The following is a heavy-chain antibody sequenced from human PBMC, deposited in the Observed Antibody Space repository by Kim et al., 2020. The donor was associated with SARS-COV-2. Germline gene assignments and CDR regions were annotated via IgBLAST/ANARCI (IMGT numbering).Heavy chain of an antibody. V-gene: IGHV4-39*01. Sequence: YDNPSLKSRVTIPGETSKNQFALKLSSVTAADTAVYYCARHEGIAGYIDYWGQGTLVTVSS. D-gene: IGHD6-13*01. CDR3: ARHEGIAGYIDY. J-gene: IGHJ4*02.